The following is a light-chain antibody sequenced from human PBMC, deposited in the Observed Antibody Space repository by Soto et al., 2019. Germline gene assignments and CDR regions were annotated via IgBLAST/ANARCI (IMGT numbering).Light chain of an antibody. CDR2: LGS. V-gene: IGKV2-28*01. CDR3: MQALRNPWT. J-gene: IGKJ1*01. Sequence: DIVMTQFPLSLPVTPGEPASISCTSSQSLLNSNGNNYLDWYLQKPGQSPQLLIHLGSKRASGVHDRFSASGSGTSFTLKISRVEAEDVGVYYCMQALRNPWTFGQGTTVEIK. CDR1: QSLLNSNGNNY.